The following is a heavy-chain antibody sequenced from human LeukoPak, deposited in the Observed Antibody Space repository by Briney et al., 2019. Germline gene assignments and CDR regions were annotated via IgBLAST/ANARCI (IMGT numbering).Heavy chain of an antibody. V-gene: IGHV3-23*01. J-gene: IGHJ4*02. CDR2: ISGSGGST. CDR3: AKPQPGYDFWSGYDYFDY. CDR1: GFTFSSYA. Sequence: GGSLRLSCAASGFTFSSYAMSWVRQAPGKGLEWVSAISGSGGSTYYADSVKGRFTISRDNSKNTLYLQMNSLRAEDTVVYYCAKPQPGYDFWSGYDYFDYWGQGTLVTVSS. D-gene: IGHD3-3*01.